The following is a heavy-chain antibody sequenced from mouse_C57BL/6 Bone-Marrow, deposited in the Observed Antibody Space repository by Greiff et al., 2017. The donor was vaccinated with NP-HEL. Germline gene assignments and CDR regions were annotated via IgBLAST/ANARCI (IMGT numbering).Heavy chain of an antibody. J-gene: IGHJ2*01. Sequence: DVHLVESGGGLVQPGGSLKLSCAASGFTFSDYYMYWVRQTPEKRLEWVAYISNGGGSTYYPDTVKGRFTISRDNAKNTLYLQMSRLKSEDTAMYYCARLSTVVDYFDYWGQGTTLTVSS. CDR2: ISNGGGST. CDR1: GFTFSDYY. V-gene: IGHV5-12*01. D-gene: IGHD1-1*01. CDR3: ARLSTVVDYFDY.